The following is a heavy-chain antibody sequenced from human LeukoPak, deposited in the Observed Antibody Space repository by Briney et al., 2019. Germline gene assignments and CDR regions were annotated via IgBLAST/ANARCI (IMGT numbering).Heavy chain of an antibody. CDR3: ARATSGLDV. J-gene: IGHJ6*02. CDR2: IGTTGDT. V-gene: IGHV3-13*01. CDR1: GFTFSSYG. Sequence: GGSLRLSCAASGFTFSSYGMHWVRQATGKGLEWVSVIGTTGDTYYPGSVKGRFTISRENAKNSLYLQMNSLRAGDTAVYYCARATSGLDVWGQGTTVTVSS.